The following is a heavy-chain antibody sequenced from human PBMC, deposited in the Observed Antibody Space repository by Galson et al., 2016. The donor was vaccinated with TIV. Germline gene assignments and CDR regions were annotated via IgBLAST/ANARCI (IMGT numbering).Heavy chain of an antibody. CDR2: IWLSNSQT. J-gene: IGHJ4*02. V-gene: IGHV5-51*01. D-gene: IGHD1-1*01. CDR1: GYNFPNHW. Sequence: QSGAEVTEPGESLKISCAGSGYNFPNHWIGWVRQMPGEGLEWKGIIWLSNSQTLYNPSFRGQVPISAAASVTTAYLQWNSLQASDPATYFCASTLDGNFHWDYWGQGTLVSVSS. CDR3: ASTLDGNFHWDY.